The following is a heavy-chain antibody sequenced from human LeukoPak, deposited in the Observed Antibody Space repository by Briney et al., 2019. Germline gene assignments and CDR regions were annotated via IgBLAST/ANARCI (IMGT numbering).Heavy chain of an antibody. V-gene: IGHV3-30*18. CDR2: ISYDGGDK. CDR3: AKDREVPALDY. Sequence: PGRSLRLSCGASGFTFSSCGMHWVRQAPGKGLEWVAAISYDGGDKYYADSVKGRFTISRDNSKNTVYLQMNSLRADDTAVYYCAKDREVPALDYWGQGTLVTVSS. J-gene: IGHJ4*02. D-gene: IGHD1-1*01. CDR1: GFTFSSCG.